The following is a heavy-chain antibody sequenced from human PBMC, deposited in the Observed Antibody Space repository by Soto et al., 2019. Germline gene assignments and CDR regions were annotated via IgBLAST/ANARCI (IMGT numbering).Heavy chain of an antibody. CDR3: TTLSYLYYDGMDV. CDR2: IKSKVDGGTA. V-gene: IGHV3-15*01. CDR1: GFTFSNAW. D-gene: IGHD2-2*01. Sequence: EVQLVESGGGLVKPGGSLRLSCEASGFTFSNAWMNWVRQGPGKGLEWLGRIKSKVDGGTADYVAATKGRFSISRDDLKNMVYLQMNSLKPDDTAVYYCTTLSYLYYDGMDVWGQGTTVTVS. J-gene: IGHJ6*02.